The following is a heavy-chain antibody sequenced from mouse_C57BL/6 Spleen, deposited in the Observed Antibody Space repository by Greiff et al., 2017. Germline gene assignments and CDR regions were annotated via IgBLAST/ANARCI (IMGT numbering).Heavy chain of an antibody. CDR3: ARFLTTGAMDY. Sequence: VQLQQPGAELVRPGTSVKLSCKASGYTFTSYWMHWVKQRPGQGLEWIGVIDPSDSYTNYNQKFKGKATLTVDTSSRTAYMQLSSLTSEDSAVYYCARFLTTGAMDYWGQGTSVTVSS. CDR2: IDPSDSYT. CDR1: GYTFTSYW. V-gene: IGHV1-59*01. D-gene: IGHD1-1*01. J-gene: IGHJ4*01.